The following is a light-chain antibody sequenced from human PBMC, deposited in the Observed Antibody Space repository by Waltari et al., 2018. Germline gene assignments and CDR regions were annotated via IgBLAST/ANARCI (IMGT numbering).Light chain of an antibody. CDR1: ESVDSY. CDR3: QQRSNWPWT. J-gene: IGKJ1*01. Sequence: ELVLTQSPDTLPLSPGQRATLSCRASESVDSYLAWYKQKPGQAPRLLIYDVSNRATGIPARFSGSGAGTDFTLIISSLEPEDVAVYYCQQRSNWPWTFGQGTKVE. V-gene: IGKV3-11*01. CDR2: DVS.